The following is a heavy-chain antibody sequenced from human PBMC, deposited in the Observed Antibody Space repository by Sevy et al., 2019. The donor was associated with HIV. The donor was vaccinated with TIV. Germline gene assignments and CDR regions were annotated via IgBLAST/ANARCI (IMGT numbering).Heavy chain of an antibody. D-gene: IGHD2-15*01. CDR3: ARQRTIGPDCSGGSCYGGNDAFDI. V-gene: IGHV5-51*01. CDR2: IYPGDSDT. Sequence: GESLKISCKGSGYSFTSYWIGWVRQMPGKGLEWMGIIYPGDSDTRYSPSFQGQVTISADKSISTAYLQWSSLKASDTAMYYFARQRTIGPDCSGGSCYGGNDAFDIWGQGTMVTVSS. CDR1: GYSFTSYW. J-gene: IGHJ3*02.